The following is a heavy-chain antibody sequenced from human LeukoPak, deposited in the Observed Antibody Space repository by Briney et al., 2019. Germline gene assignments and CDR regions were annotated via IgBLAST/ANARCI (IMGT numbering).Heavy chain of an antibody. Sequence: NPGGSLRLSCAASGFTFSSYSMNWVRQAPGKGLEWVSSISSSSYIYYADSVKGRFTISRDNAKSSLYLQMNSLRAEDTAVYYCARARYCSSTNCYEHDYWGQGTQVTVSS. CDR3: ARARYCSSTNCYEHDY. D-gene: IGHD2-2*01. CDR1: GFTFSSYS. J-gene: IGHJ4*02. V-gene: IGHV3-21*01. CDR2: ISSSSYI.